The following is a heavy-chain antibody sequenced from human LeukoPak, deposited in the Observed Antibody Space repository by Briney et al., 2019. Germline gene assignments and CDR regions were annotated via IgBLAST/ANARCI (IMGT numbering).Heavy chain of an antibody. Sequence: PSQTLSLTCTVSGGSISSGSYYWSSIRQPAGKGLEWIGRIYTSGSTNYNPSLKSRVTISVDTSKNQFSLKLSSVTAADTAVYYCARTLVVVIAIDAFDIWGQGTMVTVSS. J-gene: IGHJ3*02. CDR3: ARTLVVVIAIDAFDI. CDR1: GGSISSGSYY. CDR2: IYTSGST. V-gene: IGHV4-61*02. D-gene: IGHD2-21*01.